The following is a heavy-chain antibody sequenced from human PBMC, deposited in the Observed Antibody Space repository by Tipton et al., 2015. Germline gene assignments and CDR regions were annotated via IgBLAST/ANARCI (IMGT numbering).Heavy chain of an antibody. D-gene: IGHD2-21*01. Sequence: GSLRLSCAASGFTFRSYAMSWVRQAPGKGLEWVSGISGGGGGTYLADSVRGRFTISRDNSKNTLYLRMSSLRAEDTAVYYCARDVPSGAYTYDYYGLDVWGQGTTFTVSS. J-gene: IGHJ6*02. CDR2: ISGGGGGT. V-gene: IGHV3-23*01. CDR3: ARDVPSGAYTYDYYGLDV. CDR1: GFTFRSYA.